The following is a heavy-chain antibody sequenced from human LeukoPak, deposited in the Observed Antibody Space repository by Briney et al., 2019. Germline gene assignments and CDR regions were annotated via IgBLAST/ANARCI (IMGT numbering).Heavy chain of an antibody. J-gene: IGHJ4*02. Sequence: QTLSLTCGISGDSVSSNSAAWNWIRQSPSRGLEWLGRTYYRSKWFINYAPFVKSRIIINPDTPKNQVSLQLNSVTPEDTAVYYCTRSDCSSGRCPGFDNWGQGTLVTVSS. D-gene: IGHD6-19*01. V-gene: IGHV6-1*01. CDR2: TYYRSKWFI. CDR3: TRSDCSSGRCPGFDN. CDR1: GDSVSSNSAA.